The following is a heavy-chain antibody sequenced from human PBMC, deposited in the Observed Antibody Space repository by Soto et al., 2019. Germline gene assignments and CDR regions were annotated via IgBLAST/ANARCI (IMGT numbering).Heavy chain of an antibody. D-gene: IGHD3-22*01. Sequence: SETLSLTCTVSGGSISSGDYYWSWIRQPPGKGLEWIGYIYYSGSTYYNPSLKSRVTISVDTSKNQFSLKLSSVTAADTAVYYCARDRTMIGPNWFDPWGQGTLVTVSS. CDR2: IYYSGST. CDR3: ARDRTMIGPNWFDP. V-gene: IGHV4-30-4*01. J-gene: IGHJ5*02. CDR1: GGSISSGDYY.